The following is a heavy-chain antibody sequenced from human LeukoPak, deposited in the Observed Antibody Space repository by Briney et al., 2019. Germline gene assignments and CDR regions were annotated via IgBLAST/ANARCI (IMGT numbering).Heavy chain of an antibody. CDR3: ARARKLEMATYPFDY. V-gene: IGHV4-34*01. Sequence: PSETLSLTCAVYGGSFSGYYWSWIRQPPGEGLEWIGEINHSGSTNYNPSLKSRVTISVDTSKNQFSLKLSSVTAADTAVYYCARARKLEMATYPFDYWGQGTLVTVSS. CDR2: INHSGST. J-gene: IGHJ4*02. CDR1: GGSFSGYY. D-gene: IGHD5-24*01.